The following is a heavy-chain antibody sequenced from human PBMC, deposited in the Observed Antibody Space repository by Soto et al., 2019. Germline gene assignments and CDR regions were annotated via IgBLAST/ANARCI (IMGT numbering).Heavy chain of an antibody. Sequence: GESLKISCAASGFTFSSYAMSWVRQAPGKGLEWVSAISGSGGSTYYADSVKGRFTISRDNSKNTLYLQMNSLRAEDTAVYYCAKEGALTGRYYFDYWGQGTLVTVSS. CDR1: GFTFSSYA. CDR3: AKEGALTGRYYFDY. D-gene: IGHD7-27*01. J-gene: IGHJ4*02. CDR2: ISGSGGST. V-gene: IGHV3-23*01.